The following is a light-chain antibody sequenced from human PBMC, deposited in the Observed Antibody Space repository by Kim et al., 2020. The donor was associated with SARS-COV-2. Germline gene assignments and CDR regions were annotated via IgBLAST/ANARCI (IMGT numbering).Light chain of an antibody. J-gene: IGKJ2*01. Sequence: LSPGERATPSCRASQGVSSSYLAWYQAKPGQAPRLLIYGASRRATGIPDRFSGSGSGTDFTLTISRLEPEDFAVYYCQQYGSSPNTFGQGTKLEI. CDR2: GAS. V-gene: IGKV3-20*01. CDR1: QGVSSSY. CDR3: QQYGSSPNT.